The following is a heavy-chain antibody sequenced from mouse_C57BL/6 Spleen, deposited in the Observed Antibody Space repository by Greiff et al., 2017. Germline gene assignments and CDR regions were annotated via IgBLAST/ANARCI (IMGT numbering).Heavy chain of an antibody. V-gene: IGHV1-4*01. CDR1: GYTFTSYT. CDR2: INPSSGYT. J-gene: IGHJ4*01. Sequence: VQLQESGAELARPGASVKMSCKASGYTFTSYTMHWVKQRPGQGLEWIGYINPSSGYTKYNQKFKDKATLTADKSSSTAYMQLSSLTSEDSAVYYCARSEIYYDYDGDMDYWGQGTSVTVSS. CDR3: ARSEIYYDYDGDMDY. D-gene: IGHD2-4*01.